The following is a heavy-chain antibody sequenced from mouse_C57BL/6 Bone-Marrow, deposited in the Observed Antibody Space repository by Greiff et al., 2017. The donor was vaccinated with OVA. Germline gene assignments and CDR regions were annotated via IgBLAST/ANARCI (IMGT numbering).Heavy chain of an antibody. J-gene: IGHJ2*01. V-gene: IGHV1-80*01. CDR2: IYPGDGDT. D-gene: IGHD2-1*01. CDR3: ARTGGNYHYFDY. CDR1: GYAFSSYW. Sequence: VKLMESGAELVKPGASVKISCKASGYAFSSYWMNWVKQRPGKGLEWIGQIYPGDGDTNYNGKFKGKATLTADKSSSTAYMQLSSLTSEDSAVYFCARTGGNYHYFDYWGQGTTLTVSS.